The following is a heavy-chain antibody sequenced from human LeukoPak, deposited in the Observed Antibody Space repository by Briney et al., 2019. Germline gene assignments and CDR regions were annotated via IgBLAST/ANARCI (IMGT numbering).Heavy chain of an antibody. D-gene: IGHD3-10*01. CDR1: GGSISSGSYC. Sequence: PSETLSLTCTVSGGSISSGSYCWSWIRQPAGKGLEWIGHIHTSGNTNYNPSFKSRVTISVDTSKNQFSLKLSSVTAADTAVYYCARHELLWFGEPTYYFDYWGQGALVTVSS. CDR3: ARHELLWFGEPTYYFDY. V-gene: IGHV4-61*09. J-gene: IGHJ4*02. CDR2: IHTSGNT.